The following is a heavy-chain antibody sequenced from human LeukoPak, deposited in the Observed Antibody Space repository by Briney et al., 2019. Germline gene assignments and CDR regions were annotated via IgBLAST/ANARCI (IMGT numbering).Heavy chain of an antibody. Sequence: NPGGSLRLSCAASGFTFSSYSMNWVRQAPGKGLEWVSSISSSSSYIYYADSVKGRFTISRDNAKNSLYLQMNSLRAEETAVYYCARGRRSSDSLGYVWYFQHWGQGTLVTVSS. D-gene: IGHD5-18*01. CDR3: ARGRRSSDSLGYVWYFQH. CDR1: GFTFSSYS. V-gene: IGHV3-21*01. CDR2: ISSSSSYI. J-gene: IGHJ1*01.